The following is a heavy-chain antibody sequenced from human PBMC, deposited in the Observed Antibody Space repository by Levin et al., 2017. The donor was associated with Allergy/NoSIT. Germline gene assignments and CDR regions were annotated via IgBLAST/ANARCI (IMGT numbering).Heavy chain of an antibody. V-gene: IGHV3-23*01. CDR2: ISGSGDNT. J-gene: IGHJ6*02. D-gene: IGHD6-13*01. CDR3: AKEGGRAEAGTGGFGYYYYGMDV. CDR1: GFPFSSYA. Sequence: LSLTCAASGFPFSSYAMRWVRQAPGKGLEWVSAISGSGDNTYYADSVKGRFTISRDNSKNTLSLQMNSLRAEDTAVYYCAKEGGRAEAGTGGFGYYYYGMDVWGQGTTVTVSS.